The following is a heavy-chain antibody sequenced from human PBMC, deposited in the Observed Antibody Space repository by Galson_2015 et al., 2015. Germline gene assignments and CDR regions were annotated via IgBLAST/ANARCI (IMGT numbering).Heavy chain of an antibody. CDR3: ATPGADRWQQLDYFDY. D-gene: IGHD6-13*01. CDR2: ISYDGSNK. CDR1: GFTFRTYG. J-gene: IGHJ4*02. V-gene: IGHV3-30*03. Sequence: SLRLSCAASGFTFRTYGMHWVRQAPGKGLEWVAFISYDGSNKYYADSAKARFTVSRDNSKNTLYLQMNSLRADDTAIYYCATPGADRWQQLDYFDYWGQGTLVTVSS.